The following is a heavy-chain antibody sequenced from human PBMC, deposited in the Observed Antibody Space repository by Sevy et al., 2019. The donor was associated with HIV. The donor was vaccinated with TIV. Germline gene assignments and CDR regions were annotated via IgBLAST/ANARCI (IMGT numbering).Heavy chain of an antibody. CDR2: INPNSGGT. D-gene: IGHD3-22*01. J-gene: IGHJ3*02. CDR1: GYTFTDYF. Sequence: ASVKVSCKASGYTFTDYFMHWVRQAPGQGLEWMGWINPNSGGTNYAQGFRGRVTMTRDTSISAAYMELSRLRSDDTAVYYCASLSGYYYDSSRYYNTDAFDIWGQGTMVTVSS. V-gene: IGHV1-2*02. CDR3: ASLSGYYYDSSRYYNTDAFDI.